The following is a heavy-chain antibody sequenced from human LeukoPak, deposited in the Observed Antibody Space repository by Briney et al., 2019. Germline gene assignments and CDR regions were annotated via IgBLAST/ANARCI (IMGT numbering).Heavy chain of an antibody. CDR3: ARQGQWLVSEIDY. CDR1: GYSFTSYW. CDR2: IYPGDSDT. V-gene: IGHV5-51*01. D-gene: IGHD6-19*01. J-gene: IGHJ4*02. Sequence: GESLKISCKGSGYSFTSYWIGWVRQMPGKGLEWMGIIYPGDSDTRYSPSFQGQVTLSADKSISTAYLQWSSLKASDTAMYYCARQGQWLVSEIDYWGRGTLVTVSS.